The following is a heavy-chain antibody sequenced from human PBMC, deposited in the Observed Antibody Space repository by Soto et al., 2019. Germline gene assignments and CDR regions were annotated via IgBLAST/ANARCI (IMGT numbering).Heavy chain of an antibody. D-gene: IGHD3-16*01. J-gene: IGHJ4*02. CDR3: ARGAITFGGATDFDY. Sequence: SETLSLTCAVSGGSISSGGYSWSWIRQPPGKGLEWIGYIYHSGSTYYNPSLKSRVTISVDRSKNQFSLKLSSVTAADTAVYYCARGAITFGGATDFDYWGQGTLVTVSS. CDR2: IYHSGST. V-gene: IGHV4-30-2*01. CDR1: GGSISSGGYS.